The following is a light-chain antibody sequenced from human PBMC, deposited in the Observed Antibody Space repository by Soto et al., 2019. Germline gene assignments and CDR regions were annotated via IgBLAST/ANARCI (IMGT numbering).Light chain of an antibody. Sequence: QAVVTQPPSVSGAPGQWVTISCTGSSSNFGAGFDVHWYQQLPGTAPKLLIYGSTNRPSGVPDRFSGSKSGTSASLAITGLQAEDEADYYCQSYDSSLSGYVFGTGTKLTVL. V-gene: IGLV1-40*01. CDR2: GST. CDR3: QSYDSSLSGYV. J-gene: IGLJ1*01. CDR1: SSNFGAGFD.